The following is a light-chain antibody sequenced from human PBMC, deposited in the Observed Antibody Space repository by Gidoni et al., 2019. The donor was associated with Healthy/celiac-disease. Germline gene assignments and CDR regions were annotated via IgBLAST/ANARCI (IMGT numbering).Light chain of an antibody. CDR2: AAS. CDR3: QKYNSAPWT. J-gene: IGKJ1*01. Sequence: VKMTRSPSSLSASVGDRVTITCRASQGISKYLAWYQQKPGKVPKLLIYAASTLQAGAPSRFSGRGSGTDFTLTISSLQPEDVATYYCQKYNSAPWTFGQGTKVEIK. CDR1: QGISKY. V-gene: IGKV1-27*01.